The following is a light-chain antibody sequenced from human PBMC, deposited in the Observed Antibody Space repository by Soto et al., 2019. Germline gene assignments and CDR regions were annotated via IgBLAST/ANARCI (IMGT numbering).Light chain of an antibody. J-gene: IGLJ2*01. CDR2: DVT. Sequence: QSALAQPASVSGSPGQSITISCTGTSSDVGGRNSVSWYQHHPGKAPKLMLCDVTKRPSGISNRFSGSKSGYTASLTISGLQAEDEADYYCSSYTDTGTVVFGGGTKLTVL. CDR3: SSYTDTGTVV. V-gene: IGLV2-14*03. CDR1: SSDVGGRNS.